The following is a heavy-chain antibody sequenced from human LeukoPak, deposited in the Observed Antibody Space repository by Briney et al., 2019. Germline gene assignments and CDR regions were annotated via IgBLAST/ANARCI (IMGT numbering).Heavy chain of an antibody. CDR1: GFTFGDYA. D-gene: IGHD3-9*01. Sequence: PGGSLRLSCTASGFTFGDYAMSWFRQAPGKGREWVGFIRSKAYGGTTEYAASVKGRFTISRDDSKSIAYLQMNSLKTEDTAVYYCTRDEGPYYDILTGYPQGFDPWGQGTLVTVSS. J-gene: IGHJ5*02. CDR3: TRDEGPYYDILTGYPQGFDP. CDR2: IRSKAYGGTT. V-gene: IGHV3-49*03.